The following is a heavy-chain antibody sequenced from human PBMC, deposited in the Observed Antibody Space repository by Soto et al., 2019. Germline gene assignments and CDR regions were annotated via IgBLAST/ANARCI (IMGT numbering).Heavy chain of an antibody. CDR2: ISVYNGNT. CDR3: ASDGCGGGSCYLPPLTY. J-gene: IGHJ4*02. Sequence: ASVKVSCKASGYTFSSHTITWVRQAPGQGLEWMGWISVYNGNTNFAQRVQNRVTMTTDTSTSTAYMELSSLRSDDTAVYYCASDGCGGGSCYLPPLTYWGQGTLVTVSS. D-gene: IGHD2-15*01. CDR1: GYTFSSHT. V-gene: IGHV1-18*01.